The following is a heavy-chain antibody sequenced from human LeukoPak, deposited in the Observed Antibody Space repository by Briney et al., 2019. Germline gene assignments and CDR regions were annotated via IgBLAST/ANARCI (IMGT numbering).Heavy chain of an antibody. D-gene: IGHD3-10*01. CDR3: ARGEYGSGSYHIDY. V-gene: IGHV3-21*01. CDR2: ISSSSSYI. J-gene: IGHJ4*02. CDR1: GFTFSRHG. Sequence: MPGGSLRLSCVASGFTFSRHGMNWVRQAPGKGLEWVSFISSSSSYIYYADSVKGRFTISRDNAKNSLYLQMNSLRAEDTAVYYCARGEYGSGSYHIDYWGQGTLVTVSS.